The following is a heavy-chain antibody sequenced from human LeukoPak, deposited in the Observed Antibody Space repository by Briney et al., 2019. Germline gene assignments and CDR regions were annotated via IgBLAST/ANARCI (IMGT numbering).Heavy chain of an antibody. V-gene: IGHV1-18*01. Sequence: GASVKVSCKASGYTFTSYGISWVRQAPGQGLEWMGWISAYNGNTNYAQKLQGRVTMTTDTSTSTAYMELRSLRSDDTAVYYCARGYDFWSGYPNFDYWGQGTLVTVSS. CDR1: GYTFTSYG. CDR2: ISAYNGNT. D-gene: IGHD3-3*01. CDR3: ARGYDFWSGYPNFDY. J-gene: IGHJ4*02.